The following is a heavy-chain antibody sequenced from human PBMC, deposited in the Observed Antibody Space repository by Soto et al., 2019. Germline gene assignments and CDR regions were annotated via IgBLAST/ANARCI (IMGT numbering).Heavy chain of an antibody. Sequence: ASVKVSCKASGGTFSSYAISWVRQAPGQGLEWMGGIIPIFGTANYAQKFQGRVTITGDESTSTAYMELSSLRSEDTAVYYCARTEGGVDAFDICGQGTMVAVSS. CDR1: GGTFSSYA. CDR2: IIPIFGTA. J-gene: IGHJ3*02. D-gene: IGHD1-26*01. CDR3: ARTEGGVDAFDI. V-gene: IGHV1-69*13.